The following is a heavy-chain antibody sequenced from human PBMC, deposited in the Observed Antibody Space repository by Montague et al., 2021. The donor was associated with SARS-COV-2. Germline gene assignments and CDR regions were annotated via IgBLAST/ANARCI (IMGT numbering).Heavy chain of an antibody. Sequence: SETLSLTCTVSGDSISSSNYYWAWIRQPPGKGLEWIGTIDYSGSAYYSPSLKSQVTISVDRSKNQFSLKLSSVTAADTALYYCARAQATYYHSLKGYYNVIHFTSYFYPWGRGTLVTVSS. J-gene: IGHJ5*02. V-gene: IGHV4-39*07. D-gene: IGHD3-9*01. CDR3: ARAQATYYHSLKGYYNVIHFTSYFYP. CDR2: IDYSGSA. CDR1: GDSISSSNYY.